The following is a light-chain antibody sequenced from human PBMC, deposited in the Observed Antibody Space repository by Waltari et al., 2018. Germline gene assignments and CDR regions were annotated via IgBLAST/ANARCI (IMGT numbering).Light chain of an antibody. Sequence: NLMLTQPHSVSESPGKTITISCTRRSGRIPSNYVQWYQQRPGSAPTTVIDEDNQRPPGVPDRFSGSIDSSSNSASLTISGLKTENEADYYCQSSDSSLVVFGGGTKLTVL. J-gene: IGLJ2*01. CDR3: QSSDSSLVV. V-gene: IGLV6-57*04. CDR2: EDN. CDR1: SGRIPSNY.